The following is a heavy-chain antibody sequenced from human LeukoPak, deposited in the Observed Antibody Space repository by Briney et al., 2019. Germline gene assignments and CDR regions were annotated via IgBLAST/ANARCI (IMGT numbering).Heavy chain of an antibody. CDR1: GFSFSSYA. Sequence: GGSLRLSCAASGFSFSSYAMSWVRQAPGKGLEWVSAISGSGGSTSYEDSVKGRFTISRDNSKNTLYLQMNSLRAEDTAVYYCAKSGGGIQLWLRFYFDYWGQGTPVTVSS. CDR3: AKSGGGIQLWLRFYFDY. J-gene: IGHJ4*02. V-gene: IGHV3-23*01. CDR2: ISGSGGST. D-gene: IGHD5-18*01.